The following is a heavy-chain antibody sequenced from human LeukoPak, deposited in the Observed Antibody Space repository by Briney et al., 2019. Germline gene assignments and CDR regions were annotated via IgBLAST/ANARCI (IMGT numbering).Heavy chain of an antibody. CDR2: ISSSSNYI. D-gene: IGHD2/OR15-2a*01. Sequence: PGGSLRLSYAASGFTFSSYNMNWVRQAPGKGLEWVSSISSSSNYIYYADSVKGRFTISRDNAKNSLYLQMKSLRAEDTAVYYCARGKTSQNIVTRKTYNWFDPWGQGTLVTVSS. J-gene: IGHJ5*02. CDR3: ARGKTSQNIVTRKTYNWFDP. CDR1: GFTFSSYN. V-gene: IGHV3-21*01.